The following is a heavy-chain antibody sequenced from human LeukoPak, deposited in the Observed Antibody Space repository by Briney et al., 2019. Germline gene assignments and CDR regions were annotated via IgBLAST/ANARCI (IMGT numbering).Heavy chain of an antibody. J-gene: IGHJ4*02. CDR3: AKPHCSGGSCYPDFFVLIT. CDR1: GFTFSSYA. Sequence: RGSLRLSCAASGFTFSSYAMSWVRQAPGKGLEWVSAISGSGGSTYYADSVKGRFTISRDNSKNTLYLQMNSLRAEDTAVYYCAKPHCSGGSCYPDFFVLITWGQGTLVTVSS. V-gene: IGHV3-23*01. D-gene: IGHD2-15*01. CDR2: ISGSGGST.